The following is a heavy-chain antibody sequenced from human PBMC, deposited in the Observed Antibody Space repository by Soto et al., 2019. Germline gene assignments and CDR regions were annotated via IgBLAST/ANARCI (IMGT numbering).Heavy chain of an antibody. V-gene: IGHV1-46*01. D-gene: IGHD3-22*01. J-gene: IGHJ3*02. CDR1: GYTFTSYY. CDR3: ARGSGGTMIVVVIGFDAFDI. Sequence: ASVKVSCKASGYTFTSYYMHWVRQAPGQGLEWMGIISPSGGSTSYAQKFQGRVTMTRDTSTSTVYMELSSLRSEDTAVYYCARGSGGTMIVVVIGFDAFDIWGQGTMVTVSS. CDR2: ISPSGGST.